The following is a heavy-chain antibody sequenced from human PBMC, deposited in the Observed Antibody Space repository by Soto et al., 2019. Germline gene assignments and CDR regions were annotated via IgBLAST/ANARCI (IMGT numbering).Heavy chain of an antibody. V-gene: IGHV3-23*01. CDR2: ISGSGGST. CDR3: AKDAFLVVVVARFFDY. Sequence: GGSLRLSCAASGFTFSSYAMSWVRQAPGKGLEWVSAISGSGGSTYYADSVKGRFTISRDNSKNTLYLQMNSLRAEDTAVYYCAKDAFLVVVVARFFDYWGQGTLVTVSS. J-gene: IGHJ4*02. D-gene: IGHD2-15*01. CDR1: GFTFSSYA.